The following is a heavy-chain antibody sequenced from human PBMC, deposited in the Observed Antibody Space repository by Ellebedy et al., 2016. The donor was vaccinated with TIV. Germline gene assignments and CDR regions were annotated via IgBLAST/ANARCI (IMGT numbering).Heavy chain of an antibody. D-gene: IGHD3-22*01. CDR1: GGFISSYY. CDR3: SRLGSSGYFLEY. CDR2: IHYSGST. Sequence: SETLSLXXNVSGGFISSYYWSWIRQSPGKGLEWIGYIHYSGSTDYNPSLKSRVSISVDTSQSQSFLNLTSVTAADTAVYYCSRLGSSGYFLEYWGQGALVTVSS. V-gene: IGHV4-59*01. J-gene: IGHJ4*02.